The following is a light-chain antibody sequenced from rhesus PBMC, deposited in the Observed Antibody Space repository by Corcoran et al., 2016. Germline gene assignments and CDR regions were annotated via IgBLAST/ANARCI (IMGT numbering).Light chain of an antibody. CDR1: QGITND. V-gene: IGKV1-25*01. CDR2: EAS. CDR3: QHYYSTPLT. J-gene: IGKJ4*01. Sequence: DIQMTQSPSSLSASVGDRVTITCRASQGITNDLAWYQQKPGETPKLLIYEASSLQSGIPSRFSGSGSGTDFTRTISSLQSEDFATYYCQHYYSTPLTFGGGTKVEIK.